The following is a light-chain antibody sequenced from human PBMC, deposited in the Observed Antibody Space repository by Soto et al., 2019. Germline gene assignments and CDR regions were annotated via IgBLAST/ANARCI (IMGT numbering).Light chain of an antibody. CDR1: SGDIGDYKY. J-gene: IGLJ2*01. CDR3: SSYTSTNFVI. CDR2: DVS. Sequence: QSVLTQPASVSGSPGQSITISCTGSSGDIGDYKYVSWYKQHPGKAPKLMIYDVSNRPSGVSNRFSASKSGNTASLTISGLQAEDEADYYCSSYTSTNFVIFGGGTKLIVL. V-gene: IGLV2-14*01.